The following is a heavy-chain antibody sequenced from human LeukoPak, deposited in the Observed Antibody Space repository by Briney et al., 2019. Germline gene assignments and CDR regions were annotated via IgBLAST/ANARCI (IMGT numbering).Heavy chain of an antibody. CDR1: GFTFGTSA. V-gene: IGHV3-23*01. CDR2: ITSGDGSP. D-gene: IGHD3-16*01. Sequence: PGGPLRLSCAASGFTFGTSAMSWVRQTPEKGLEWVSTITSGDGSPYYADSVKGRFTISRDNSNNMLYLQMNSLRAEDTAVYYCTKRGAYYVDYWGRGIPVTVSS. CDR3: TKRGAYYVDY. J-gene: IGHJ4*02.